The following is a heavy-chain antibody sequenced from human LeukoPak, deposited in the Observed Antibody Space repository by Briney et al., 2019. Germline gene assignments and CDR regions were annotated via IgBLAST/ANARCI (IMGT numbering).Heavy chain of an antibody. J-gene: IGHJ5*02. V-gene: IGHV4-39*07. CDR2: IYHTGPT. CDR1: GGSMTNNTFY. CDR3: ARVLIWFGQLQNWFDP. Sequence: PSETLSLTCTVSGGSMTNNTFYWGWIRQPPGKGLEWIGSIYHTGPTYYNPSLMSRVTISVDTSKNQFSLKLSSVTAADTAVYYCARVLIWFGQLQNWFDPWGPGTLVTVSS. D-gene: IGHD3-10*01.